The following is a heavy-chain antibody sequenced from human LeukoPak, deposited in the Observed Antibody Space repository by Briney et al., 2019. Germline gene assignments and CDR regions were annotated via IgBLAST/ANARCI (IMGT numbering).Heavy chain of an antibody. J-gene: IGHJ3*02. CDR1: GGSISSGSYY. Sequence: SETLSLTCTVSGGSISSGSYYWSWIRQPAGKGLEWIGYIYYSGSTNYNPSLKSRVTISVDTSKNQFSLKLSSVTAADTAVYYCARTLVGDAFDIWGQGTMVTASS. CDR2: IYYSGST. D-gene: IGHD1-26*01. CDR3: ARTLVGDAFDI. V-gene: IGHV4-61*10.